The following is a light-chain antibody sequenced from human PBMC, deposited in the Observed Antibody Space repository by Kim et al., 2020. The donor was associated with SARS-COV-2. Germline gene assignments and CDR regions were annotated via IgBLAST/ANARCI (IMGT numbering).Light chain of an antibody. V-gene: IGLV1-40*01. CDR2: GSS. J-gene: IGLJ3*02. CDR1: SSDIGAGYD. Sequence: PGQRVTISCTGSSSDIGAGYDVHWYQQLPGAAPKLLIYGSSNRPSGVPDRFSGSKSGTSASLTISGLQPEDEADYYCQSYDTNQRVFGGGTQLTVL. CDR3: QSYDTNQRV.